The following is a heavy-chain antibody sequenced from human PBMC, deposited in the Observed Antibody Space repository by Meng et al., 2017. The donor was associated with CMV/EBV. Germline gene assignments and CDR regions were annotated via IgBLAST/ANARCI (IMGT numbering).Heavy chain of an antibody. CDR3: ASTHCSSTSCYTWQLAYFDY. CDR1: GYTFTSYA. D-gene: IGHD2-2*02. CDR2: IIPIFGTA. Sequence: KISCKASGYTFTSYAISWVRQAPGQGLEWMGGIIPIFGTANYAQKFQGRVTITTDESTSTAYMELSSLRSEDTAVYYCASTHCSSTSCYTWQLAYFDYWGQGTLVTVSS. V-gene: IGHV1-69*05. J-gene: IGHJ4*02.